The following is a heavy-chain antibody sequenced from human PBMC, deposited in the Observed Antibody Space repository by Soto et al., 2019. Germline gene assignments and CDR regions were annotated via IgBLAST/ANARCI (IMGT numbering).Heavy chain of an antibody. Sequence: QMQLQESGPGLVKPSETMSLTCTASGASISNYYWNWIRQPPGKGLEWIGHIYNGESTNYNPSLKIRVTTSVDTAKNQFSLKLGSVTAEDTAVYYCAQTTGWPGFDYWGQGILVTVSS. J-gene: IGHJ4*02. V-gene: IGHV4-59*01. CDR1: GASISNYY. D-gene: IGHD1-7*01. CDR2: IYNGEST. CDR3: AQTTGWPGFDY.